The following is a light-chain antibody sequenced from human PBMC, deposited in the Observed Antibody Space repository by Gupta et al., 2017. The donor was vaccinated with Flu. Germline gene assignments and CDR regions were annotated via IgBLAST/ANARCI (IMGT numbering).Light chain of an antibody. CDR2: DDS. CDR1: ALPKKY. V-gene: IGLV3-10*01. CDR3: YSKDSRGNHWV. Sequence: SYELTQPPSVSVSPGQTARITCPGDALPKKYAYWYQQKSGPAPVLVIDDDSKRPSGIPERFSGSSKATTATFTISVAKVEDEAYYYCYSKDSRGNHWVFGTGTKLTVL. J-gene: IGLJ1*01.